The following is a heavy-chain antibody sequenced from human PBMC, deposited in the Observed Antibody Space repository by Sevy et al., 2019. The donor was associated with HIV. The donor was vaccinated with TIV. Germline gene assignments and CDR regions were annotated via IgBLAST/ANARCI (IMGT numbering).Heavy chain of an antibody. CDR2: ISHDERTT. J-gene: IGHJ4*02. V-gene: IGHV3-30*04. D-gene: IGHD1-1*01. Sequence: GGSLRLSCAASGFTFSTYAMHWLRHAPGKGLEWVAVISHDERTTYYADSVKGRFTISRDNSKNTLYLQMDSLRPEDTTIYYCARDPGNSGNYWGQGTLVTVSS. CDR1: GFTFSTYA. CDR3: ARDPGNSGNY.